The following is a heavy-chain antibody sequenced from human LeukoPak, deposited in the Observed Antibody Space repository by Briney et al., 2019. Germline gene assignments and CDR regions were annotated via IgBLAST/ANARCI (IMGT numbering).Heavy chain of an antibody. CDR1: GFTFSSYE. Sequence: GGSLRLSCAASGFTFSSYEMNWVRQAPGKGLEWVSYISSSGSTIYYADSVKGRFTISRDNAKNSLYLQMNSLRAEDTAVYYCASWPYSSSWYGHVYWGQETLVTVSS. J-gene: IGHJ4*02. V-gene: IGHV3-48*03. D-gene: IGHD6-13*01. CDR3: ASWPYSSSWYGHVY. CDR2: ISSSGSTI.